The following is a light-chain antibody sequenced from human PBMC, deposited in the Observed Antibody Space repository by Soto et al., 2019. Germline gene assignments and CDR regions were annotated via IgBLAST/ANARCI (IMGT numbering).Light chain of an antibody. CDR1: QSVSNSY. Sequence: IVWTQSPGILPLSPGERATLSCRASQSVSNSYLVCYQQKTGQAPRLLIYSASTRATGIPDRFGGSVSGTDSNLTISSLEPDDVAVYYCQQFGTSVTANTFGQPKRL. CDR2: SAS. V-gene: IGKV3-20*01. J-gene: IGKJ5*01. CDR3: QQFGTSVTANT.